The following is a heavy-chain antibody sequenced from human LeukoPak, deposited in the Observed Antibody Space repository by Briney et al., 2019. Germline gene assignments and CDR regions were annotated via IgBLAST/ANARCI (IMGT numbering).Heavy chain of an antibody. Sequence: AETLSLTCTVSGGSISSYYWSWIRQPPGKGLEGMGYIYYSGSTNYNPSLSSRGTISVDTSKNQFSLKLSSVTAADTAVYYCARVVPAAMRYYYYGMDVWGQGTTVTVSS. CDR3: ARVVPAAMRYYYYGMDV. CDR1: GGSISSYY. J-gene: IGHJ6*02. V-gene: IGHV4-59*08. D-gene: IGHD2-2*01. CDR2: IYYSGST.